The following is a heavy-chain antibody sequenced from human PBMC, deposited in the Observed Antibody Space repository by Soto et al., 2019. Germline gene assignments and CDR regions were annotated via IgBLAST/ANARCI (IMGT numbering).Heavy chain of an antibody. D-gene: IGHD5-12*01. CDR3: TRDHGYGYGMDV. CDR2: ISGGSTHK. V-gene: IGHV3-21*01. Sequence: GGSLRLSCLASGFTFGDYSMNWVRQAPGKGLEWVSSISGGSTHKIDADSVRGRFTISRDDAKNSLYLQMNSLRAEDTAVYYCTRDHGYGYGMDVWGQGTTVTVSS. J-gene: IGHJ6*02. CDR1: GFTFGDYS.